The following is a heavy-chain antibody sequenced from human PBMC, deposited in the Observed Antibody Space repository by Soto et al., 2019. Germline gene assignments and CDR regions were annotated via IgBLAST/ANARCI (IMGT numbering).Heavy chain of an antibody. V-gene: IGHV1-18*01. CDR2: ISAYNGNT. Sequence: ASVKVSCKASGYTFTSYCISWVRQAPGQGLEWMGWISAYNGNTNYAQKLQGRVTMTTDTSTSTAYMELRSLRSDDTAVYYCARDSYDIVVVPAANNFDYWGQGTLVTVSS. CDR3: ARDSYDIVVVPAANNFDY. J-gene: IGHJ4*02. CDR1: GYTFTSYC. D-gene: IGHD2-2*01.